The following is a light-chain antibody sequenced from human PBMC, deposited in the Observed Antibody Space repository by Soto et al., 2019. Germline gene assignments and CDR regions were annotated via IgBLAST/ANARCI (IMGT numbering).Light chain of an antibody. CDR3: QQYAGSPRT. CDR2: DAS. V-gene: IGKV3-20*01. Sequence: EIVLTQSPGTLSLSPGERATLSCRASQSVSSRSLAWYHQKPGQXPRLLISDASNRAADIPDRFSGSGSGTDFTITINRLEPEDFEVYYCQQYAGSPRTFGQGTKVDIK. CDR1: QSVSSRS. J-gene: IGKJ1*01.